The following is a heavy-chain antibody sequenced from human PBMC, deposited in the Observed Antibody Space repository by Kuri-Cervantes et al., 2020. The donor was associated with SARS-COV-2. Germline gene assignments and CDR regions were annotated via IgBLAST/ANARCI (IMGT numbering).Heavy chain of an antibody. V-gene: IGHV3-21*01. CDR2: ISSSSSYI. Sequence: GESLKISCAASGFPFSAFSMNWVRQAPGKGLGWVSSISSSSSYIYYADSVKGRFTISRDNAKNSLYLQMNSLRAEDTAVYYCARVRNDYYYYYYMDVWGKGTTVTVSS. J-gene: IGHJ6*03. CDR1: GFPFSAFS. CDR3: ARVRNDYYYYYYMDV.